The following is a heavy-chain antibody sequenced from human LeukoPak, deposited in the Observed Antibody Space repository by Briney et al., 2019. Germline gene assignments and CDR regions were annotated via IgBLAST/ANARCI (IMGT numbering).Heavy chain of an antibody. CDR3: ARDGYDYYYYMDV. CDR1: GFTFSSYS. V-gene: IGHV3-48*01. D-gene: IGHD3-16*01. CDR2: ISSSSTI. J-gene: IGHJ6*03. Sequence: PGGSLRLSCAASGFTFSSYSMNWVRQAPGKGLEWVSYISSSSTIYYADSVKGRFTISRDNAKNSLYLQMNSLRAEDTAVYYCARDGYDYYYYMDVWGKGTTVTVSS.